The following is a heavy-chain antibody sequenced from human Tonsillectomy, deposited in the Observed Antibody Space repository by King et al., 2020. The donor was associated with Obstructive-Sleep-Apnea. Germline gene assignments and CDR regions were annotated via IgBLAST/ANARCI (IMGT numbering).Heavy chain of an antibody. J-gene: IGHJ2*01. D-gene: IGHD1-1*01. CDR2: IYYSGST. CDR1: GGSVSSLGYY. Sequence: QLQESGPGLVKPSETLSLTCTVSGGSVSSLGYYWSWIRQPPGKGLEWIGYIYYSGSTNYNPSLKSRVSISVQTSKNQFSLKLSSVTAADTAVYYCARDTRRGTTGIGTFDLWGRGTLVTVSS. V-gene: IGHV4-61*08. CDR3: ARDTRRGTTGIGTFDL.